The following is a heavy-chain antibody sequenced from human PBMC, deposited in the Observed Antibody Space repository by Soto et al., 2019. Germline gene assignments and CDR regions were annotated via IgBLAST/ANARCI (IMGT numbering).Heavy chain of an antibody. CDR3: ASSELATLRDPEYFHF. CDR2: AFHTGGT. J-gene: IGHJ1*01. D-gene: IGHD5-12*01. V-gene: IGHV4-59*01. Sequence: SETLSLTCTVSNDSIRRYYWSWIRQPPGRGLEWIGYAFHTGGTNYNPSLKCRVTISVDSSKSQFALKLTSVTAADTAVYFCASSELATLRDPEYFHFWGKGTLVTVSS. CDR1: NDSIRRYY.